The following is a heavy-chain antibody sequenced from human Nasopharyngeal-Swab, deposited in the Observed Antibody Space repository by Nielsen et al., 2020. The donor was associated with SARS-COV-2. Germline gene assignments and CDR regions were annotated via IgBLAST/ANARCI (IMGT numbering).Heavy chain of an antibody. CDR1: GFTFSSYA. V-gene: IGHV3-23*01. CDR3: AKDLYYYGSGSYFDY. J-gene: IGHJ4*02. D-gene: IGHD3-10*01. CDR2: ISGSGGST. Sequence: GGSLRLSCAASGFTFSSYAMSWVRQAPGKGLEWVSAISGSGGSTYYADSVKGRFTISRDNSKNTLYLQMNSLRAEDTAVYYCAKDLYYYGSGSYFDYWGQGTLVTVSS.